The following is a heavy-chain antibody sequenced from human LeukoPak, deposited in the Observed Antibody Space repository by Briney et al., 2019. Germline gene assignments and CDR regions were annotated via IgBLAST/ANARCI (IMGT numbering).Heavy chain of an antibody. D-gene: IGHD5-18*01. V-gene: IGHV3-7*03. CDR1: GFSFSNYW. CDR2: IKQDGSEK. Sequence: PGGSLRLSCVASGFSFSNYWMNWVRQAPGKGLEWVANIKQDGSEKYYVDSVKGRFTISRDNAKNSLYLQMNSLRAEDTAVYYCASGGYSFGYWGQGTLVTVSS. CDR3: ASGGYSFGY. J-gene: IGHJ4*02.